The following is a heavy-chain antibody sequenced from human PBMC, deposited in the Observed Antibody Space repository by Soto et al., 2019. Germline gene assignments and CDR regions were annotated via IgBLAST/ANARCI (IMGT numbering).Heavy chain of an antibody. D-gene: IGHD3-16*01. CDR1: GGSISSYY. Sequence: PSETLSLTCTVSGGSISSYYWSWIRQPPGKGLEWIGYIYYSGSTNYNPSLKSRVTISVDTSKNQFSLKLSSVTAADTAVYYCARDGGPHVFGGARLVYYYYMDVWGKGTRVTVSS. J-gene: IGHJ6*03. CDR3: ARDGGPHVFGGARLVYYYYMDV. CDR2: IYYSGST. V-gene: IGHV4-59*01.